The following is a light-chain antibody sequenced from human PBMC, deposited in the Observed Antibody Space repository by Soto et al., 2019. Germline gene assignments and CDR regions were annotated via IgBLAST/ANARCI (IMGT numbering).Light chain of an antibody. CDR1: YSNIGSNT. CDR2: NNN. J-gene: IGLJ1*01. Sequence: QSVLTQPPSASGTPGQRVTISCSGSYSNIGSNTVNWYQHLPGTAPKLLISNNNPRPSGVPDQFSASNSGTSASLAISGLQSEDEADYYCAAWDDTLNGHYVFGTGTKLTVL. CDR3: AAWDDTLNGHYV. V-gene: IGLV1-44*01.